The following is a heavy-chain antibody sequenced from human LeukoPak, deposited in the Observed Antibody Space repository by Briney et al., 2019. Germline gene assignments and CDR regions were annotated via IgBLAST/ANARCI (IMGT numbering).Heavy chain of an antibody. CDR2: IKSKTDGGTT. CDR3: TTDLLRFGYSYGRFDY. D-gene: IGHD5-18*01. CDR1: EFTLSRYW. J-gene: IGHJ4*02. Sequence: GGSLRLTCVASEFTLSRYWMSWVRQAPGKGLEWVGRIKSKTDGGTTDYAAPVKGRFTISRDDSKNTLYLQMNSLKTEDTAVYYCTTDLLRFGYSYGRFDYWGQGTLVTVSS. V-gene: IGHV3-15*01.